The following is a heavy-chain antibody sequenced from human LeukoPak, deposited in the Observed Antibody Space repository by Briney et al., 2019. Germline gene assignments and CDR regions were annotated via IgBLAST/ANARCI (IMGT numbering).Heavy chain of an antibody. D-gene: IGHD5-18*01. CDR2: IRYDGNNK. V-gene: IGHV3-30*02. J-gene: IGHJ4*02. Sequence: GGSLRLSCAASGFTFSNYGMHWVRQAPGKGLEWVSFIRYDGNNKYYADSVKGRFTISRDNSKNTLYLQMNSLRAEDTAVYYCARDRGYSYGNPFDYWGQGTLVTVSS. CDR1: GFTFSNYG. CDR3: ARDRGYSYGNPFDY.